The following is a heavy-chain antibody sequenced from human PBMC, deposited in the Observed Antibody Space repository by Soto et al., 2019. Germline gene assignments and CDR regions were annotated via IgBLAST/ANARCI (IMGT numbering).Heavy chain of an antibody. CDR3: ARRVIEGDPYYYYYMDV. V-gene: IGHV4-59*08. CDR2: IYYSGST. J-gene: IGHJ6*03. Sequence: SETLSLTCTVSGGSISSYYWSWIRQPPGKGLEWIGYIYYSGSTNYNPSLKSRVTISVDTSKNQFSLKLSSVTAADTAVYYCARRVIEGDPYYYYYMDVWGKGTTVTVSS. CDR1: GGSISSYY. D-gene: IGHD1-26*01.